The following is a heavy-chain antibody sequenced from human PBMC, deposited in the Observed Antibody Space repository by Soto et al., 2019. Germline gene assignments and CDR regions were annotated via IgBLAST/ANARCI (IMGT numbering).Heavy chain of an antibody. V-gene: IGHV3-30*18. Sequence: QVQLVESGGGVVQPGRSLRLSCAASGFTFSSYGMHWVRQAPGKGLEWVAVISYDGSNKYYADSVKGRFTISRDNSKNTLYLQMNSLRAEDTAVYYCAKTFYSSSWYFDYWGQGTLVTVSS. J-gene: IGHJ4*02. CDR2: ISYDGSNK. CDR1: GFTFSSYG. CDR3: AKTFYSSSWYFDY. D-gene: IGHD6-13*01.